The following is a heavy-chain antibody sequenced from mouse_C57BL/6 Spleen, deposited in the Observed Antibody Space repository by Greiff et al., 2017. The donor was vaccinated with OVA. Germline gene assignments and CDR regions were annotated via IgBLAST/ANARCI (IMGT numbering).Heavy chain of an antibody. CDR3: ARASSETEDAKDY. D-gene: IGHD6-1*01. V-gene: IGHV3-1*01. CDR2: ISYSGST. J-gene: IGHJ4*01. Sequence: EVKLQESGPGMVKPSQSLSLTCTVTGYSITSGYDWHWIRHFPGNKLEWMGYISYSGSTNYNPSLKSLLHITHDTSKNHFFLKLTSVTTEDTATYYCARASSETEDAKDYWGQGTSVTVSS. CDR1: GYSITSGYD.